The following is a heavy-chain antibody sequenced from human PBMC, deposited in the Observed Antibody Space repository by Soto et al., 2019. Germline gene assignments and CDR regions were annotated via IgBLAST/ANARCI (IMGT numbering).Heavy chain of an antibody. CDR1: GHTFTSYG. Sequence: ASVKVSCKASGHTFTSYGISWVRQAPGQGLEWMGWISAYNGNTNYAQKLQGRVTMTTDTSTSTAYMELRSLRSDDTAVYYCARDSSGYDPFDYWGQGTLVTVSS. V-gene: IGHV1-18*01. J-gene: IGHJ4*02. CDR3: ARDSSGYDPFDY. D-gene: IGHD5-12*01. CDR2: ISAYNGNT.